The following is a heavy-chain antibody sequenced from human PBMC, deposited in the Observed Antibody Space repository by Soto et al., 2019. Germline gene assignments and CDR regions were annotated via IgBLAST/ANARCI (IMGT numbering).Heavy chain of an antibody. Sequence: GVLRLSCAASGFTFSSYAMSWVRQAPGKGLEWVSAISGSGGSTYYADSVKGRFTISRDNSKNTLYLQMNSLRAEDTAVYYCAKDDYGDYVFDYWGQGTLVTVSS. D-gene: IGHD4-17*01. CDR3: AKDDYGDYVFDY. J-gene: IGHJ4*02. CDR2: ISGSGGST. V-gene: IGHV3-23*01. CDR1: GFTFSSYA.